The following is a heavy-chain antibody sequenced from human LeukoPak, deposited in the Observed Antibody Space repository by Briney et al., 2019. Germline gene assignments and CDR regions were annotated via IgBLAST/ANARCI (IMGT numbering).Heavy chain of an antibody. J-gene: IGHJ4*02. CDR2: ISAYNGNT. Sequence: ASVKVSCKASGYTFTSYGIGWVRQAPGQGLEWMGWISAYNGNTNYAQKLQGRVTMTTDTSTSTAYMELRSLRSDDTAVYYCARSLGRYCSGGSCNEGDYWGQGTLVTVSS. V-gene: IGHV1-18*01. D-gene: IGHD2-15*01. CDR1: GYTFTSYG. CDR3: ARSLGRYCSGGSCNEGDY.